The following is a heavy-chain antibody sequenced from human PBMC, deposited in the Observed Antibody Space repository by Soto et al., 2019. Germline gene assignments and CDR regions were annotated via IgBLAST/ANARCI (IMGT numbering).Heavy chain of an antibody. CDR2: IIPILGIA. D-gene: IGHD4-17*01. CDR1: GGTFSSYT. CDR3: ATNDYGDYSDY. Sequence: AXVKVSCKASGGTFSSYTIRWVRQAPGQGLEWMGRIIPILGIANYAQKFQGRVTITADKSTSTAYMELSSLRSEDTAVYYCATNDYGDYSDYWGQGTLVTVS. V-gene: IGHV1-69*02. J-gene: IGHJ4*02.